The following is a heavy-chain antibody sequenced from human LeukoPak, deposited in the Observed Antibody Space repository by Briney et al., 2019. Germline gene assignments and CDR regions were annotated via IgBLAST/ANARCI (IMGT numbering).Heavy chain of an antibody. Sequence: NTGESLKVSCKASGGTFSSYAISWVRQAPGQGLEWMGGIIPIFGTANYAQKFQGRVTITADESTSTAYMELSSLRSEDTAVYYCARDPREDDYGDYGGPVYYGMDVWGQGTTVTVSS. J-gene: IGHJ6*02. D-gene: IGHD4-17*01. CDR2: IIPIFGTA. V-gene: IGHV1-69*01. CDR1: GGTFSSYA. CDR3: ARDPREDDYGDYGGPVYYGMDV.